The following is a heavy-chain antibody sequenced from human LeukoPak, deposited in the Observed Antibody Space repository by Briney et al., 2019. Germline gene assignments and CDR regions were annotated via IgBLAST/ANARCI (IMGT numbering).Heavy chain of an antibody. CDR2: ISWNGARI. D-gene: IGHD4-11*01. CDR3: ARFYSNYGTSWFDP. Sequence: GGSLRLSCAASGFTFAEYTMHWVRQAPGKGLEWVSLISWNGARIHYGDSVKGRFTISRDNAKNSLYLQMNSLRAEDTAVYYCARFYSNYGTSWFDPWGQGTLVTVSS. CDR1: GFTFAEYT. V-gene: IGHV3-43*01. J-gene: IGHJ5*02.